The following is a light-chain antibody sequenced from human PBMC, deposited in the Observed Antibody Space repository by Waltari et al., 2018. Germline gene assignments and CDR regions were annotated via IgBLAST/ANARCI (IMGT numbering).Light chain of an antibody. Sequence: QSALTQPASVSGSPGQSITISCTGTSSDVGGYNYVSWFQQHPGKAPKLVIYDVTNRPAGVSNRFSGSKSDNTASLTISGLQAADEADYYCSSYTSSSTVVFCGGTKLTVL. CDR1: SSDVGGYNY. CDR3: SSYTSSSTVV. V-gene: IGLV2-14*03. J-gene: IGLJ2*01. CDR2: DVT.